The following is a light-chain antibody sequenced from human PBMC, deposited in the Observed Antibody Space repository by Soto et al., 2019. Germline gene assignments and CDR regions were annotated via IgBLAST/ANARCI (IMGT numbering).Light chain of an antibody. CDR2: EVN. V-gene: IGLV2-23*02. Sequence: SVLPQPASVSGSPGQSITISCTGTSSDVGSYDAVSWYQHHPGKVPKLMIYEVNKRPSGVSYRFSGSKSGNTASLTISGLQAEDEADYYCCSYAGTSYVFGSGTKVTVL. CDR3: CSYAGTSYV. J-gene: IGLJ1*01. CDR1: SSDVGSYDA.